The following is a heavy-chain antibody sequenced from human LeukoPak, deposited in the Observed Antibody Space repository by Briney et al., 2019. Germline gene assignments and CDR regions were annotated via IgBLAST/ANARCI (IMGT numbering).Heavy chain of an antibody. J-gene: IGHJ4*02. CDR1: GFTVSSNY. V-gene: IGHV3-66*01. D-gene: IGHD3-22*01. CDR2: IYSGGST. CDR3: ARYYYDSSGYYYFDY. Sequence: GGSLRLSCAASGFTVSSNYMSWVRQAPGKGLEWVSVIYSGGSTYYADSVKGRFTISRDNSKNTLYLQVNNLRAEDTAVYYCARYYYDSSGYYYFDYWGQGTLVTVSS.